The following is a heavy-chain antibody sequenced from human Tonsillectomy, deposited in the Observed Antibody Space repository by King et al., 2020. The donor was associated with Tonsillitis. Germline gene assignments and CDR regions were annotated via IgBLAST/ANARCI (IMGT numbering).Heavy chain of an antibody. CDR3: AKVGDYGDYYWYFDL. CDR1: GFTFGSYA. Sequence: VQLVESGGGLVQPGGSLRLSCAASGFTFGSYAMTWVRQAPGKGLEWVSAISGSGGSTYYADSVTGRFTISRDNSKNTLYLQLNSLRAEDTAVYYCAKVGDYGDYYWYFDLWGRGTLVTVSS. CDR2: ISGSGGST. J-gene: IGHJ2*01. D-gene: IGHD4-17*01. V-gene: IGHV3-23*04.